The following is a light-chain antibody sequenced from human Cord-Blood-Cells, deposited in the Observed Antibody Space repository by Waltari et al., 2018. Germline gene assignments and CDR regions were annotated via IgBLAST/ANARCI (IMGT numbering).Light chain of an antibody. CDR1: QSVLYSSNNKNY. CDR2: WAS. V-gene: IGKV4-1*01. J-gene: IGKJ2*01. CDR3: QQYYSTPYT. Sequence: DIVMTQSPDSLAVSLGGRATIPCKSSQSVLYSSNNKNYLAWYQQKPGQPPKLLIYWASTRESGVPDRFSGSGSGTDFTLTISSLQAEDVAVYYCQQYYSTPYTFGQGTKLEIK.